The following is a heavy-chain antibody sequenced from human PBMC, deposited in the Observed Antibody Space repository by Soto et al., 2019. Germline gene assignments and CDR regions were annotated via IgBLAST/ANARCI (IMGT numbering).Heavy chain of an antibody. Sequence: QVQLVESGGGVVQPGRSLRLSCAASGFTFSSYGMHWVRQAPGKGLEWAAVIWYDGSNKYYADSVKGRFTISRDNSKNTRYLQMNSLRAEDTAVYYCARDRNRYSGSYSPFDYWGQGTLVTVSS. V-gene: IGHV3-33*01. CDR1: GFTFSSYG. CDR3: ARDRNRYSGSYSPFDY. D-gene: IGHD1-26*01. J-gene: IGHJ4*02. CDR2: IWYDGSNK.